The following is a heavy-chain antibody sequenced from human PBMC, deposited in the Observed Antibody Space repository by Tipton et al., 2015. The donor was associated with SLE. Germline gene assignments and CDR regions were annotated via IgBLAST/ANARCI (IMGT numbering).Heavy chain of an antibody. CDR1: GYTFARYD. D-gene: IGHD6-19*01. Sequence: QLVQSGAEVKKPGASVKVSCKASGYTFARYDINWVRQATGQGLEWMGWVNPNSGNTAYAQKFQGRVTMTRDTSISTAYMELSSRTSEDTAVYYCARRAVAGYFDSWGQGTLVTVSS. CDR3: ARRAVAGYFDS. CDR2: VNPNSGNT. V-gene: IGHV1-8*01. J-gene: IGHJ4*02.